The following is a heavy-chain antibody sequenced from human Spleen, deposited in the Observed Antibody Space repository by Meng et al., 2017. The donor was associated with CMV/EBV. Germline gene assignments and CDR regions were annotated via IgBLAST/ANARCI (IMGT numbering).Heavy chain of an antibody. Sequence: CSFCGVSLSTRGVGVRWIRQPPGKALDWHALIYWDDDKRYRPSLRSRLTITKDTSKNQVVLTMTNMDPVDTATYYCASLYGATSYFDYWGQGTLVTVSS. CDR2: IYWDDDK. CDR3: ASLYGATSYFDY. CDR1: GVSLSTRGVG. D-gene: IGHD4/OR15-4a*01. V-gene: IGHV2-5*02. J-gene: IGHJ4*02.